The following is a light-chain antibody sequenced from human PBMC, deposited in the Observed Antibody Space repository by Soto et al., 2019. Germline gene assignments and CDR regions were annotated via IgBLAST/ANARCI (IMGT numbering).Light chain of an antibody. Sequence: DIQMTQSPSSLSASVGDRVTITCRASQDISNYLNWYQQKPGKAPQLLIYAASSFHSGVPSRFSPSGSGRDFTLTISSLQPEDFATYFCQQSYSTLLTFGGGTKVDIK. V-gene: IGKV1-39*01. CDR1: QDISNY. J-gene: IGKJ4*01. CDR2: AAS. CDR3: QQSYSTLLT.